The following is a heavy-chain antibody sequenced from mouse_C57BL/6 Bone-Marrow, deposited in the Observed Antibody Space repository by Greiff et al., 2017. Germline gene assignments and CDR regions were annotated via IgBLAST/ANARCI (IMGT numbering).Heavy chain of an antibody. J-gene: IGHJ2*01. Sequence: EVQLQQSGPELVKPGASVKISCTASGYTFTDYYMNWVKQSHGKSLEWIGDINPNNGGTSYNQKFKGKATLTVDKSSSTAYMELRSLTSEDSAVYYCVYDYDGGDYFDYWGQGTTLTVSS. V-gene: IGHV1-26*01. CDR2: INPNNGGT. D-gene: IGHD2-4*01. CDR1: GYTFTDYY. CDR3: VYDYDGGDYFDY.